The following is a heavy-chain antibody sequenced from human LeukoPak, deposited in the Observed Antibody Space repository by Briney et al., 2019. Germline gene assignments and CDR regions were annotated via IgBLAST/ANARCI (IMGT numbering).Heavy chain of an antibody. D-gene: IGHD3-9*01. J-gene: IGHJ6*02. CDR2: ISGSGGST. CDR1: GFTFSSYA. V-gene: IGHV3-23*01. Sequence: SGGSLRLSCAASGFTFSSYAMSWVRQAPGKGLEWVSAISGSGGSTYYADSVKGRFTVSRDNAKNSLYLQMNSLRAEDTAVYYCARDLFYDILTPPRGMDVWGQGTTVTVSS. CDR3: ARDLFYDILTPPRGMDV.